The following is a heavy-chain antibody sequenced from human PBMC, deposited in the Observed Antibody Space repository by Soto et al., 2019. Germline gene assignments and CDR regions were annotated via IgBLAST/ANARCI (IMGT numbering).Heavy chain of an antibody. CDR1: GFSVSTSGMC. J-gene: IGHJ6*02. V-gene: IGHV2-70*13. CDR3: ARSTGYYYYYGVDV. CDR2: IDWDNNK. D-gene: IGHD1-1*01. Sequence: SGPTLVEPTQTLTLTCTVSGFSVSTSGMCVSWIRQPPGKALEWLALIDWDNNKYYSTSLKTRVTISKDTSKNQVVLTMTNVDPVDIATYYCARSTGYYYYYGVDVWGQGTTVTVSS.